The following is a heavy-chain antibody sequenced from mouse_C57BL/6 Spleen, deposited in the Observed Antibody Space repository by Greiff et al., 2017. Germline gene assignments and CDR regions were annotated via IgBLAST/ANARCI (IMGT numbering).Heavy chain of an antibody. CDR1: GYTFTSYW. Sequence: QVQLKQPGAELVRPGTSVKLSCKASGYTFTSYWMHWVKQRPGQGLEWIGVIYPSDSYTNYNQKFKGKATLTVDTSSSTAYMQLSRLTSEDTAVYYCVRVVATNYYAMDYWGQGTSVTVSS. CDR3: VRVVATNYYAMDY. CDR2: IYPSDSYT. V-gene: IGHV1-59*01. D-gene: IGHD1-1*01. J-gene: IGHJ4*01.